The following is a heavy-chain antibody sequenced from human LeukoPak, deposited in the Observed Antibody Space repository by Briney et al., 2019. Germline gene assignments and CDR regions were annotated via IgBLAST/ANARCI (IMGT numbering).Heavy chain of an antibody. CDR2: INSDGSST. Sequence: GGSLRLSCAASGFTFSSYWMHWVRQAPGKGLVWVSRINSDGSSTNYADSVKGRFTISRDNSKNTLYLQMNSLRAEDTAVYYCAKSMDILTGYLWSLDYWGQGTLVTVSS. J-gene: IGHJ4*02. D-gene: IGHD3-9*01. V-gene: IGHV3-74*01. CDR3: AKSMDILTGYLWSLDY. CDR1: GFTFSSYW.